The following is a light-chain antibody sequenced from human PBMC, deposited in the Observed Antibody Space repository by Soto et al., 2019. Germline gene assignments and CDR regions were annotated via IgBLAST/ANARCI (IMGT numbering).Light chain of an antibody. V-gene: IGKV3-11*01. CDR1: QSVSSY. J-gene: IGKJ1*01. Sequence: EIVLTQSPATLSLSPGERATLSCRASQSVSSYLAWYQQKPGQAPRLLIYDASNRATGIPARFSGSGSGTDFTLTISRLEPEDFAVYYCQLRRTFGQGTKVDIK. CDR2: DAS. CDR3: QLRRT.